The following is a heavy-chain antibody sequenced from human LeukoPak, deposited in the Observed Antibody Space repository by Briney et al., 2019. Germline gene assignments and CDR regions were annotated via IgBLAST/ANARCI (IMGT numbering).Heavy chain of an antibody. CDR3: ARDGPGWLDAFDI. D-gene: IGHD2-15*01. J-gene: IGHJ3*02. Sequence: GGSLRLSCAASGFTFSSYWMSWVRQAPGKGLEWVANIKQDGSEKYYVDSVKGRFTISRDNAKNSLYLQMNSLRAEDTAVYYCARDGPGWLDAFDIWGQGTMVTVSS. CDR2: IKQDGSEK. V-gene: IGHV3-7*01. CDR1: GFTFSSYW.